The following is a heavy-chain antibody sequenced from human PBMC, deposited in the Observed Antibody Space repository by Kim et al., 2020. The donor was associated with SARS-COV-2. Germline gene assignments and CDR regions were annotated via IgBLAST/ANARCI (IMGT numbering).Heavy chain of an antibody. Sequence: SETLSLTCSASGASLSGYYYNWVRLPPGKGLEWIGYLYSSGRTNYNPSLRGRVTISVDTSKNTFSLRLISVTAADTAIYYCARGSGYDPYFDYGGQGLLVTVSS. V-gene: IGHV4-59*01. CDR1: GASLSGYY. CDR2: LYSSGRT. CDR3: ARGSGYDPYFDY. J-gene: IGHJ4*02. D-gene: IGHD5-12*01.